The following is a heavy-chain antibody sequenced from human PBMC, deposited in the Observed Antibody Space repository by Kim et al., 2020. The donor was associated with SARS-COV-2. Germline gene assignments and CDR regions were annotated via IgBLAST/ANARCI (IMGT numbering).Heavy chain of an antibody. V-gene: IGHV3-20*04. CDR1: GFTFDDYG. CDR3: ARDSAPIWFGEQYGMDV. CDR2: INWNGGST. Sequence: GGSLRLSCAASGFTFDDYGMSWVRQAPGKGLEWVSGINWNGGSTGYADSVKGRFTISRDNAKNSLYLQMNSLRAEDTALYYCARDSAPIWFGEQYGMDVWGQGTTVTVSS. D-gene: IGHD3-10*01. J-gene: IGHJ6*02.